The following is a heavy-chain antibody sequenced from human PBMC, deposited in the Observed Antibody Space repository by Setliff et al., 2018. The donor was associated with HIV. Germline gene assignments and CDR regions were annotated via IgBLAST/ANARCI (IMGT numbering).Heavy chain of an antibody. J-gene: IGHJ4*02. CDR2: IYYTGRS. CDR3: GRENPGDY. Sequence: PSETLSLTCTVSGDSISSGTYYWGWIRQPPGKGLEWIGSIYYTGRSFHNPSLKSRITISVDTSKNQFSLKLSSVTAADTAVYYCGRENPGDYWGQGTLVTVSS. V-gene: IGHV4-39*01. D-gene: IGHD3-10*01. CDR1: GDSISSGTYY.